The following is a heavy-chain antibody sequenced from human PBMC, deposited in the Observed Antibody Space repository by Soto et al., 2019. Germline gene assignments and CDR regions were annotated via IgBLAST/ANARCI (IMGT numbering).Heavy chain of an antibody. J-gene: IGHJ4*02. CDR1: GGTFGQYA. CDR3: ANSLGGRSYHVADS. CDR2: ISWNSASI. Sequence: GGSLRLCCAASGGTFGQYAMHGGRQAPGKGQEWVSGISWNSASIGYADSVKGRFTISRDNAKDTLHLQMNSLRAEDTAVYYCANSLGGRSYHVADSWGQGP. V-gene: IGHV3-9*01. D-gene: IGHD1-26*01.